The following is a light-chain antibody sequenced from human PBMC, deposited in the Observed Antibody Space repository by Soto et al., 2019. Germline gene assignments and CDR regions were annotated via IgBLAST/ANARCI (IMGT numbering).Light chain of an antibody. CDR2: EVS. V-gene: IGLV2-14*01. Sequence: QSALTQPASVSGSPGQSITISCTGTSSDVGRYNYVSWYQQHPAKAPKLMIYEVSHRPSGVSNRFSGSKSGNTASLTISELQPDDEADYYCISFTPSTTTHWVFGGGTKLTVL. J-gene: IGLJ3*02. CDR1: SSDVGRYNY. CDR3: ISFTPSTTTHWV.